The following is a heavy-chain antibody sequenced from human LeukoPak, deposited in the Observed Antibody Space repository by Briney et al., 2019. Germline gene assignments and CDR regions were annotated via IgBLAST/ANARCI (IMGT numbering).Heavy chain of an antibody. CDR3: AEDAQRGFDYSNSLEH. CDR2: IWSDGSNQ. Sequence: GGSPRLSCAASGFTFSHYGMHWVRQAPGKGLEWVAGIWSDGSNQYYADSVKVRFTISRDNFKSTVSLQMNSLRAEDTALYYCAEDAQRGFDYSNSLEHWGQGSLVTVSS. J-gene: IGHJ4*02. V-gene: IGHV3-33*06. D-gene: IGHD4-11*01. CDR1: GFTFSHYG.